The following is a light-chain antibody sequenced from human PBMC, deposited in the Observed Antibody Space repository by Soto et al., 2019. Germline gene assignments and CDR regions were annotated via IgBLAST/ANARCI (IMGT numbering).Light chain of an antibody. Sequence: EVVVTQSPATLSVSPGESVTLSCRASQSIGPNLAWYKHIPGQAPRLLMYSASLRATGIPARFSGSGSGTQVTLTISSLQSEDFGIYYCQHNNNWPPEGTFGPGTRVDVK. V-gene: IGKV3-15*01. CDR2: SAS. J-gene: IGKJ3*01. CDR3: QHNNNWPPEGT. CDR1: QSIGPN.